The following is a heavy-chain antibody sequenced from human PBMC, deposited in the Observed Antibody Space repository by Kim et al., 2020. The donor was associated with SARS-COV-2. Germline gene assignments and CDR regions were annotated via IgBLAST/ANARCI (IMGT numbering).Heavy chain of an antibody. J-gene: IGHJ6*02. CDR3: ARGGFRYYYGMDV. CDR2: INHSGST. Sequence: SETLSLTCAVYGGSFSGYYWSWIRQPPGKGLEWIGEINHSGSTNYNPSLKSRVTISVDTSKNQFSLKLSSVTAADTAVYYCARGGFRYYYGMDVWGQGTTVTVSS. CDR1: GGSFSGYY. D-gene: IGHD3-10*01. V-gene: IGHV4-34*01.